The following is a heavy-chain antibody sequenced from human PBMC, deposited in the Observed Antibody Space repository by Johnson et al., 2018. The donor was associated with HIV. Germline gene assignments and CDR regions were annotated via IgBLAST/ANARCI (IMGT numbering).Heavy chain of an antibody. V-gene: IGHV3-30*04. CDR3: ARVYYYDNKDGFDI. D-gene: IGHD3-22*01. Sequence: QVQLVESGGGVVQPGRSLRLSCAASGFSFSSYAMHWVRQAPGKGLEWVASLSYDGSTKDYADSVKGRFTISRDISKNLLYLQMNSLRTEDTAVYYCARVYYYDNKDGFDIWGQGTTVTVSS. CDR2: LSYDGSTK. CDR1: GFSFSSYA. J-gene: IGHJ3*02.